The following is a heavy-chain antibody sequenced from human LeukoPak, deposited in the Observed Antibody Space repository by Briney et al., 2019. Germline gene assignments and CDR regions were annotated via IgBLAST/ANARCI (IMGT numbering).Heavy chain of an antibody. CDR1: GYSFTTYG. J-gene: IGHJ4*02. CDR2: ISPNNGNT. V-gene: IGHV1-18*01. D-gene: IGHD3-22*01. CDR3: ERTTAYDISGYHEY. Sequence: GASVKVSCKASGYSFTTYGISWVRQAPGKGLEWMGWISPNNGNTKYEQKLQGRVTMTTDTSTSTAYMELRSLRSDDTAVYFCERTTAYDISGYHEYWGQGTLVTVSS.